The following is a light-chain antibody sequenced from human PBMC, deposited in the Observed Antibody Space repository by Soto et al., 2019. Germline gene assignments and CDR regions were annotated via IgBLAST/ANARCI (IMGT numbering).Light chain of an antibody. Sequence: DIQMTQSPSSLSASVGDRVTITCRASQSVRTSLNWYQEKPGKAPKLLIWATSTLQSGVPSRFGGSGSGTDFTLTISSLQPEDFATYYCQQSYSLSFTFGPGTKVDIK. CDR3: QQSYSLSFT. CDR2: ATS. J-gene: IGKJ3*01. V-gene: IGKV1-39*01. CDR1: QSVRTS.